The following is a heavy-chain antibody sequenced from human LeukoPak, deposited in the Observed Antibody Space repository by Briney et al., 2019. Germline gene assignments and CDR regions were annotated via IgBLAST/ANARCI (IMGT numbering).Heavy chain of an antibody. CDR3: ARGNDSSGWFSWFDP. J-gene: IGHJ5*02. D-gene: IGHD6-19*01. CDR1: GGSISSYY. V-gene: IGHV4-59*01. CDR2: IYYSGST. Sequence: PSETLSLTCTVSGGSISSYYWSWIRQPPGKGLEWIGYIYYSGSTNYNPSLKSRVTISVDTSKNQFSLKQSSVTAADTAVYYCARGNDSSGWFSWFDPWGQGTLVTVSS.